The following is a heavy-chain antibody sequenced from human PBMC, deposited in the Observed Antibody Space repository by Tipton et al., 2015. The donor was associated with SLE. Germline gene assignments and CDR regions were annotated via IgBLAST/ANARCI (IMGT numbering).Heavy chain of an antibody. CDR1: GGSISRYY. V-gene: IGHV4-59*01. Sequence: TLSLTCTVSGGSISRYYWNWIRQPPGKGLEWIGYVYYSGSTNYNPSLESRVTISVDTSKNQFSLMLTSVTAADTAVYYCARFGVSYYYFYMDVWGKGTTVTIPS. D-gene: IGHD3-10*01. J-gene: IGHJ6*03. CDR3: ARFGVSYYYFYMDV. CDR2: VYYSGST.